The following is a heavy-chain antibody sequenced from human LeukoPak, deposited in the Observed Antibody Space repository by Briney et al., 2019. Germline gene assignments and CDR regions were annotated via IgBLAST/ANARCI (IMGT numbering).Heavy chain of an antibody. Sequence: GGSLRLSCAASGFTFSSYSMNWVRQAPGKGLEWVSSISSSSSYIYYADSVKGRFTISRDNAKNSLYLQMNSLRAEDTAVYYCARFPSTSIAAAGTGWYGVFDYWGQGTLVTVSS. CDR3: ARFPSTSIAAAGTGWYGVFDY. D-gene: IGHD6-13*01. CDR1: GFTFSSYS. J-gene: IGHJ4*02. V-gene: IGHV3-21*01. CDR2: ISSSSSYI.